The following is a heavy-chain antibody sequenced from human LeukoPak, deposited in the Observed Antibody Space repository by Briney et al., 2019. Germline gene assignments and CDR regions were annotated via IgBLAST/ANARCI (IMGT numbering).Heavy chain of an antibody. D-gene: IGHD4-11*01. Sequence: GGSLRLSCVASGFIFEDYGMSWVRQPAGKGLEWVSSINWHGGSTHYAESVKGRFTISRDNAKNSLFLQMNSLRAEDTALYYCARANYSPYYFDYWGQGTLVTVSS. CDR3: ARANYSPYYFDY. CDR2: INWHGGST. J-gene: IGHJ4*02. V-gene: IGHV3-20*04. CDR1: GFIFEDYG.